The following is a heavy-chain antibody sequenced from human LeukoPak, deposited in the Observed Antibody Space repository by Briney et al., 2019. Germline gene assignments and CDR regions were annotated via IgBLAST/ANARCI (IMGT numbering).Heavy chain of an antibody. Sequence: GGSLRLSCAASGFTFSSYWMSWVRQAPGKGLEWVSTIGGSGSTKFYADSVEGRFTISRDNSKNALFLQMNSLRAEDMARYYCARGASSWEYTTFDIWGQGTIVTVSS. V-gene: IGHV3-23*01. J-gene: IGHJ3*02. CDR3: ARGASSWEYTTFDI. CDR2: IGGSGSTK. CDR1: GFTFSSYW. D-gene: IGHD6-13*01.